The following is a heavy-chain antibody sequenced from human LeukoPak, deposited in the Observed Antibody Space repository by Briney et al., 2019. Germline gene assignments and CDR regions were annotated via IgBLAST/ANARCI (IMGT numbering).Heavy chain of an antibody. CDR3: ARVRGGSAPRTVSFAS. Sequence: SETLSLTCTVSGGSISSGGYYWSWIRQHPGKGLEWIGYIYYSGSTYYNPSLKSRVTISVDTSKNQFSLKLSSVTAADTAVYSRARVRGGSAPRTVSFASWGRGTL. CDR2: IYYSGST. V-gene: IGHV4-31*03. J-gene: IGHJ4*02. CDR1: GGSISSGGYY. D-gene: IGHD5-12*01.